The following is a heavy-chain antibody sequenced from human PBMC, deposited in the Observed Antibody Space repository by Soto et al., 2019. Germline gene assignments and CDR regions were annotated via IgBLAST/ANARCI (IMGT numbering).Heavy chain of an antibody. V-gene: IGHV4-59*01. D-gene: IGHD3-3*01. CDR2: IYYSGST. Sequence: PSETLSLTCTLSAGSISSYYWSCIRQPPGKGLERIGYIYYSGSTNYNPSLKCRVTISLCTSKTQCSLKLSSVTAADTAVYYSARVNDFWTGYYSTNWFDPCRQRTLVIVSS. J-gene: IGHJ5*02. CDR1: AGSISSYY. CDR3: ARVNDFWTGYYSTNWFDP.